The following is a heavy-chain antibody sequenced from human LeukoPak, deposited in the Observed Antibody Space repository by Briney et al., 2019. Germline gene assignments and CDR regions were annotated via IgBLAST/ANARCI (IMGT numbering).Heavy chain of an antibody. CDR1: GYTFTSYD. J-gene: IGHJ6*02. V-gene: IGHV1-8*01. Sequence: ASVRVYCKASGYTFTSYDINWVRQATGQGLEWMGWMNPNSGNTGYAQKFQGRVTMTRNTSISTAYMELSSLRSEDTAVYYCARNLHHIVVVTAIPDGMDVWGQGTTVTVSS. CDR2: MNPNSGNT. D-gene: IGHD2-21*02. CDR3: ARNLHHIVVVTAIPDGMDV.